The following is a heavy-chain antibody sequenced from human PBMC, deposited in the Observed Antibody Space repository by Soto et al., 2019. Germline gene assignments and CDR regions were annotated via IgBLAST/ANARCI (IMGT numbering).Heavy chain of an antibody. CDR1: GFTFSSYS. D-gene: IGHD3-22*01. Sequence: GGSLRLSCAASGFTFSSYSMNWVRQAPGKGLEWVSSISSSSSYIYYADSVKGRFTISRDNAKNSLYLQMNSLRAEDTAVYYCARDFSSGYLEYNWFDPWGQGTLVTVSS. CDR3: ARDFSSGYLEYNWFDP. CDR2: ISSSSSYI. J-gene: IGHJ5*02. V-gene: IGHV3-21*01.